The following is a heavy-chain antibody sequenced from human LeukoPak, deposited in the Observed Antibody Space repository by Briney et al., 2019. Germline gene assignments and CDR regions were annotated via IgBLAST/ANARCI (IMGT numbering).Heavy chain of an antibody. CDR3: ARDGSVLWRGYHSISYNYYMDV. J-gene: IGHJ6*03. Sequence: ASVKVSCKASGYTFTGYYMHWVRQTPGQGLEWMGWVNPNSGGTNYAQKFQGRVTMTRDTSISTAYMELNSLRPEDTAVYFCARDGSVLWRGYHSISYNYYMDVWGEGTTVTVSS. CDR2: VNPNSGGT. CDR1: GYTFTGYY. V-gene: IGHV1-2*02. D-gene: IGHD3-3*01.